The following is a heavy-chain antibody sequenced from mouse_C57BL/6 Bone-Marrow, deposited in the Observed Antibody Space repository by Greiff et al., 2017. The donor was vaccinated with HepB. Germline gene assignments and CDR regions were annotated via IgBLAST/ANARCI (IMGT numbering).Heavy chain of an antibody. D-gene: IGHD1-1*01. V-gene: IGHV1-64*01. CDR3: AYYGSSYVYFDY. CDR1: GYTFTSYW. CDR2: IHPNSGST. J-gene: IGHJ2*01. Sequence: QVQLKQPGAELVKPGASVKLSCKASGYTFTSYWMHWVKQRPGQGLEWIGMIHPNSGSTNYNEKFKSKATLTVDKSSSTAYMRLSSLTSEDSAVYYCAYYGSSYVYFDYWGQGTTLTVSS.